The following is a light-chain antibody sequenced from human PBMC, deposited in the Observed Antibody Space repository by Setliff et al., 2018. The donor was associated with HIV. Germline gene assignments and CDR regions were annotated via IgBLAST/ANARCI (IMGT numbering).Light chain of an antibody. V-gene: IGLV2-14*02. CDR2: EVD. Sequence: QSVLTQPASVSGSPGQSITISCTGTSSDVGNYNLVSWYQHYPGKAPKLIIYEVDKRPSGVSSRFSGSKSGTSASLAITGLQAEDEADYYCQSYDSSLSGYVFGTGTKVTVL. J-gene: IGLJ1*01. CDR3: QSYDSSLSGYV. CDR1: SSDVGNYNL.